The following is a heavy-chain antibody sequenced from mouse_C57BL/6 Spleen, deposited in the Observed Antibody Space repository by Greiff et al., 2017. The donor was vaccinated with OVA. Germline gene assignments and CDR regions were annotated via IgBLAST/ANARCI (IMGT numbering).Heavy chain of an antibody. D-gene: IGHD3-3*01. V-gene: IGHV2-2*01. CDR1: GFSLTSYG. Sequence: VQRVESGPGLVQPSQRLSITCTVSGFSLTSYGVHWVRQSPGKGLEWLGVIWSGGSTDYNAAFISRLSISKDNSKSQVFFKMNSLQADDTAIYYCASGGTGDWFAYWGQGTLVTVSA. J-gene: IGHJ3*01. CDR2: IWSGGST. CDR3: ASGGTGDWFAY.